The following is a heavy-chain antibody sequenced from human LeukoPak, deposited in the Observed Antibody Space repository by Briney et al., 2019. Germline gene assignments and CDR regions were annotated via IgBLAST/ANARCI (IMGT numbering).Heavy chain of an antibody. CDR3: ATSDSSSTYYFDY. V-gene: IGHV4-59*01. CDR1: GGSISNYY. Sequence: SETLSLTCTVSGGSISNYYWSWIRQPPGKGLEWIAYIYNSGSTNYNPSLKSRVTISVDTSKKQFSLKLSSVTAADTAVYYCATSDSSSTYYFDYWGQGTLVTVPS. D-gene: IGHD6-6*01. J-gene: IGHJ4*02. CDR2: IYNSGST.